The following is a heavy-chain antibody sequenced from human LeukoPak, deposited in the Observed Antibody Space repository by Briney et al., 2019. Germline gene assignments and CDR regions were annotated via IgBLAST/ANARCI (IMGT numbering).Heavy chain of an antibody. CDR2: ISGSSVRT. Sequence: GGSLRLSCAASGFTFNSYAMSWVRQAPGKGLEWVSAISGSSVRTYNADSVKGRFTISRDNSKNTLYLQMNSLRAEDTAVYYCAKLYYDTLTGYYKDGMDVWGQGTTVTVSS. J-gene: IGHJ6*02. D-gene: IGHD3-9*01. V-gene: IGHV3-23*01. CDR1: GFTFNSYA. CDR3: AKLYYDTLTGYYKDGMDV.